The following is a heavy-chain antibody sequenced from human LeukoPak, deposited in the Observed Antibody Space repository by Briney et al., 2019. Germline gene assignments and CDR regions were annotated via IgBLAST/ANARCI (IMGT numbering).Heavy chain of an antibody. V-gene: IGHV1-18*04. CDR2: ISAYNGNT. J-gene: IGHJ4*02. CDR3: ARVFSVATGDY. CDR1: GYTFTSYG. Sequence: ASVKVSCKASGYTFTSYGISWVRQAPGQGLEWMGWISAYNGNTGYAQKLQGRVAMTTDTSTRTAYTELRSLRSDDTAVYYCARVFSVATGDYWGQGTLVTVSS. D-gene: IGHD5-12*01.